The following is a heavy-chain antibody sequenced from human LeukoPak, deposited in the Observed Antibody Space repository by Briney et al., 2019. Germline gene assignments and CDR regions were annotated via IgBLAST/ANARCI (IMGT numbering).Heavy chain of an antibody. Sequence: PGGSLRLSCAASGFTFSSYAMSWVRQAPGKGLEWVSAISGSGGSTYYADSVKGRFTISRDNSKKTLYLQMNSLRVEDTGVYYCSKEGEEDGIPFDYWGQGTMVTVSS. D-gene: IGHD5-18*01. CDR3: SKEGEEDGIPFDY. J-gene: IGHJ4*02. CDR1: GFTFSSYA. V-gene: IGHV3-23*01. CDR2: ISGSGGST.